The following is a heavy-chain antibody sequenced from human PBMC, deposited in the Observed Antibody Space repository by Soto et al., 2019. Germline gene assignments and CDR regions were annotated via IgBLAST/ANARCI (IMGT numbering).Heavy chain of an antibody. Sequence: PSETLSLTCTVSGGSISSYYWSWIRQPPGKGLEWIGYIYYSGSTNYNPSLKSRVTISVDTSKNQFSLKLSSVTAADTAVYYCARDRLGLDYWGQGTLVTVSS. CDR3: ARDRLGLDY. CDR1: GGSISSYY. V-gene: IGHV4-59*01. D-gene: IGHD3-9*01. CDR2: IYYSGST. J-gene: IGHJ4*02.